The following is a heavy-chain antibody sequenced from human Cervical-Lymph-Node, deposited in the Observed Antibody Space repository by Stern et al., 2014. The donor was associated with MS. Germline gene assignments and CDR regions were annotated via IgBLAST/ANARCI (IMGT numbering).Heavy chain of an antibody. CDR3: VKPYWTQLWASHFDL. Sequence: EVQLVESGGGLVKPGRSLRLSCTASGFSFDDYAMPWVRHAPGKGLEWVSGLTWNSDKIAYADSVKGRFTISRDNAKNSLYLQMDSLRPEDTAFYYCVKPYWTQLWASHFDLWGRGSLVTVSS. CDR2: LTWNSDKI. V-gene: IGHV3-9*01. J-gene: IGHJ2*01. CDR1: GFSFDDYA. D-gene: IGHD1-1*01.